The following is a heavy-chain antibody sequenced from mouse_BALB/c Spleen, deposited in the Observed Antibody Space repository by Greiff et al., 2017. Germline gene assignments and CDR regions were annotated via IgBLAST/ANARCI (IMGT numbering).Heavy chain of an antibody. CDR1: GYTFTSYT. D-gene: IGHD1-1*01. J-gene: IGHJ3*01. Sequence: QVQLQQSAAELARPGASVKMSCKASGYTFTSYTMHWVKQRPGQGLEWIGYINPSSGYTEYNQKFKDKTTLTADKSSSTAYMQLSSLTSEDSAVYYCARGITTVVATPFAYWGQGTLVTVSA. V-gene: IGHV1-4*02. CDR3: ARGITTVVATPFAY. CDR2: INPSSGYT.